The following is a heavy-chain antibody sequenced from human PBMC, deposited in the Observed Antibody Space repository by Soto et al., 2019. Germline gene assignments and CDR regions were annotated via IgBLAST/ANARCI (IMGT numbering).Heavy chain of an antibody. J-gene: IGHJ6*04. Sequence: GGSLRLSCAASGFTFSNDWMNWVRQGPGKGLEWVSRIISGGSRVNYADSVKGRFTIARDNAKNTLYLEMNSLTADDTAVYYCAREMTSKGGMAVWGKETTATV. CDR3: AREMTSKGGMAV. CDR1: GFTFSNDW. V-gene: IGHV3-74*01. CDR2: IISGGSRV.